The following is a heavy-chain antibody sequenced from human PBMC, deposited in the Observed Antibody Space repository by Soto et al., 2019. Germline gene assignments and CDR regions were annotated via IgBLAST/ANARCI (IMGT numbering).Heavy chain of an antibody. CDR1: GGSISSYY. D-gene: IGHD3-10*01. V-gene: IGHV4-59*01. Sequence: SETLSLTCTVSGGSISSYYWSWIRQPPGKGLEWIGYIYYSGSTNYNPSLKSRVTISVDTSKNQFSLKLSSVTAADTAVYYCARGRITMVRGVIFRAFDIWGQGTMVTVSS. CDR3: ARGRITMVRGVIFRAFDI. J-gene: IGHJ3*02. CDR2: IYYSGST.